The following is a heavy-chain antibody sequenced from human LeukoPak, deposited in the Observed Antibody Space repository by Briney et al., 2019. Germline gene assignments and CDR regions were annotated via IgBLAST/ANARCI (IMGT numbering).Heavy chain of an antibody. J-gene: IGHJ5*02. Sequence: KASETLSLTCAVYGGSFSGYYWSWIRQPAGKGLEWIGRIYVSGSTNYNPSLKSRVTMSVDTSKNQFSLKLTSVSAADTAVYYCARGTTSGSSWYLNWFDTWGQGTLVTVSS. V-gene: IGHV4-59*10. D-gene: IGHD6-13*01. CDR1: GGSFSGYY. CDR3: ARGTTSGSSWYLNWFDT. CDR2: IYVSGST.